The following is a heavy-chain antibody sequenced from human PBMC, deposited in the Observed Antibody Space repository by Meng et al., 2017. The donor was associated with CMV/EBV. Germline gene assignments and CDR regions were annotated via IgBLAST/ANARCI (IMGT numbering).Heavy chain of an antibody. CDR3: AKDRGSRSAAIINAFDI. V-gene: IGHV3-9*01. J-gene: IGHJ3*02. D-gene: IGHD2-2*01. Sequence: SLKISCAASGFTFDDYAMHWVRQAPGKGLEWVSGISWNSGSIGYADSVKGRFIISRDNAKNSLYLQMNSLRAEDTALYYCAKDRGSRSAAIINAFDIWGQGTMVTVSS. CDR2: ISWNSGSI. CDR1: GFTFDDYA.